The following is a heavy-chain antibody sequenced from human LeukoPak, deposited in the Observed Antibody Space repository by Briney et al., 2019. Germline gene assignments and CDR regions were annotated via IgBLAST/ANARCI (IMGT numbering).Heavy chain of an antibody. J-gene: IGHJ3*02. D-gene: IGHD3-3*01. V-gene: IGHV4-30-4*08. CDR1: GGSISSGDYY. Sequence: SETLSLTCTVSGGSISSGDYYWSWIRQPPGKGLEWIGYIYYSGSTYYNPSLKSRVTISVDTSKNQFSLKLSSVTAADTAVYYCARGLLSEGPVTIFGVVDAFDIWGQGTMVTVSS. CDR3: ARGLLSEGPVTIFGVVDAFDI. CDR2: IYYSGST.